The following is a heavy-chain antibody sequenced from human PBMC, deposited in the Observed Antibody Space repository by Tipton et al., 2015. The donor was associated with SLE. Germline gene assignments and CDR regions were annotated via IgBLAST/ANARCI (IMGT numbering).Heavy chain of an antibody. CDR1: GFTFSSYS. Sequence: GSLRLSCAASGFTFSSYSMNWVRQAPGKGLEWVSSISSSSSYIYYTDSVKGRFTISRDNSKNSLYLQMNSLRAEDTAVYYCARDRRRFGEPDAFDIWGQGTMVTVSS. CDR3: ARDRRRFGEPDAFDI. CDR2: ISSSSSYI. J-gene: IGHJ3*02. V-gene: IGHV3-21*01. D-gene: IGHD3-10*01.